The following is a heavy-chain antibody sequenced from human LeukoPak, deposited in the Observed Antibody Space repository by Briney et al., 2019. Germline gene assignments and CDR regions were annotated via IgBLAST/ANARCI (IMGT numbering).Heavy chain of an antibody. J-gene: IGHJ5*02. D-gene: IGHD5-18*01. CDR1: GFTFGDYF. Sequence: AGGSLRLSRTASGFTFGDYFMNWFRQAPGKGLEWVGFIRSQAHGGTTEYAASVKGRFTISRDDSKSIAYLQMNSLKTDDTALYYCIRHRHSFYWFDPWGQGTLVTVSS. CDR2: IRSQAHGGTT. CDR3: IRHRHSFYWFDP. V-gene: IGHV3-49*03.